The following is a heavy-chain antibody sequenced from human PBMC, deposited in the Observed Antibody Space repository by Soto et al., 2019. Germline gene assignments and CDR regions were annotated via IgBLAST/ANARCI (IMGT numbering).Heavy chain of an antibody. Sequence: GGSLRLSCAASGFTFSSYAMSWVRQAPGKGLEYVSAISSNGGSTYYANSVKGRFTISRDNSKNTLYLQMGSLRAEDMAVYYCARVLYPYYYYMDVWGKGTTVTVSS. V-gene: IGHV3-64*01. CDR3: ARVLYPYYYYMDV. D-gene: IGHD3-16*01. CDR1: GFTFSSYA. J-gene: IGHJ6*03. CDR2: ISSNGGST.